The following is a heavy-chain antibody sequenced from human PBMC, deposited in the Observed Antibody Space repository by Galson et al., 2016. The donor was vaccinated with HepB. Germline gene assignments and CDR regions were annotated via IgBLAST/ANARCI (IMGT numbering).Heavy chain of an antibody. V-gene: IGHV3-7*03. Sequence: SLRLSCAASGFVFSTYLMTWVRQAPGRGLERVANIKHDGGEKYYVESVKGRFIISRDNAQDSLYLQMNSLRGEDTAMYYCARWNYGWDVWGQGATVTVSS. J-gene: IGHJ6*02. CDR2: IKHDGGEK. CDR3: ARWNYGWDV. CDR1: GFVFSTYL.